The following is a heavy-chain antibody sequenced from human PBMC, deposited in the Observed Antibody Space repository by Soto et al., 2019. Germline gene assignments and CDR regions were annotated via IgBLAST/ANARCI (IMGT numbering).Heavy chain of an antibody. V-gene: IGHV1-2*02. Sequence: ASVKVSCKASGYTFTGYYMHWVRQAPGQGPEWMGWINPNSGGTNYAQKFQGRVTMTRDTSISTAYMELSRLRSDDTAVYYCARWGLRWRTFDYWGQGTLVTVSS. CDR1: GYTFTGYY. CDR2: INPNSGGT. J-gene: IGHJ4*02. CDR3: ARWGLRWRTFDY. D-gene: IGHD4-17*01.